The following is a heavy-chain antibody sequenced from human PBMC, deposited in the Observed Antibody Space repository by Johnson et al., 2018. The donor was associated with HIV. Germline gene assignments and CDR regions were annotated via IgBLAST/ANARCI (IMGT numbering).Heavy chain of an antibody. CDR2: IYSGDTT. Sequence: VQLVESGGGLIQPGGSLRLSCAASGFTVSSNYMSWIRQAPGKGLEWVSVIYSGDTTYYADSVKGRFTISRDNSKNTLYLQMNSLRAEDTAVYYCARAYSYGGFDIWGLGTKVTVSS. V-gene: IGHV3-66*01. CDR1: GFTVSSNY. CDR3: ARAYSYGGFDI. J-gene: IGHJ3*02. D-gene: IGHD5-18*01.